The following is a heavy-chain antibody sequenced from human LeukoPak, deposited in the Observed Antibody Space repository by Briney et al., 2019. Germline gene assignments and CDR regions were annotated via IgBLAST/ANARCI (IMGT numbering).Heavy chain of an antibody. Sequence: PGGSLRLSCAASGFTFSSYGMHWVRQAPGKGLEWVAVISYDGSNKYYADSVKGRFTISRGNTMNSLYLQMSSLRAEDTAVYYCATDRGWRTSGYYLYYFEYWGQGTLVTFSS. V-gene: IGHV3-30*03. D-gene: IGHD3-3*01. J-gene: IGHJ4*02. CDR2: ISYDGSNK. CDR3: ATDRGWRTSGYYLYYFEY. CDR1: GFTFSSYG.